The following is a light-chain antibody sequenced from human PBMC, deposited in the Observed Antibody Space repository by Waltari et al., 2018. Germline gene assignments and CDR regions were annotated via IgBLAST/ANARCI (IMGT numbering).Light chain of an antibody. V-gene: IGLV2-14*01. CDR1: SSDVGGXNY. Sequence: XSALTQPAXXSGSPGQSITISCTGTSSDVGGXNYVSWYQQHPGKAPKLMIYDVSKRPSGXXXXFXGSKSGNTASLTISGXQAEDEAXXYCSSYTSSXTXVFGGXTKLTVL. J-gene: IGLJ3*02. CDR3: SSYTSSXTXV. CDR2: DVS.